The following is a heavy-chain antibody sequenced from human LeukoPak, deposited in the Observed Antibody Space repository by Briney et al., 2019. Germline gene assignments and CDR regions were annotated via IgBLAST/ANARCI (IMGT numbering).Heavy chain of an antibody. CDR2: INWNGGSR. V-gene: IGHV3-20*04. D-gene: IGHD3-3*01. J-gene: IGHJ4*02. CDR3: ARGDFWSGFDY. Sequence: GGSLRLLCAASGFTFDDYGMSWVRQVPGKGLEWVSGINWNGGSRDYADSVKGRFTISRDNAKNSLYLQMNSLRAEDTAVYYCARGDFWSGFDYWGQGTLVTVSS. CDR1: GFTFDDYG.